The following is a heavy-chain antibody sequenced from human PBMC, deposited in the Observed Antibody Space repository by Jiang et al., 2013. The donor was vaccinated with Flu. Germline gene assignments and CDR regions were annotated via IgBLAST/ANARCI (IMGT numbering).Heavy chain of an antibody. CDR1: DSSFSTYV. CDR3: ARAVVTIFGVTAYFEY. V-gene: IGHV1-18*04. Sequence: SGAEVKQPGASVTVSCETSDSSFSTYVINWVRQAPGQGLEWMGRINPFNGETNYAQKLQDRVTMTADTSTNTAYLELRSLRSDDTAVYYCARAVVTIFGVTAYFEYWGQGTLVTVSS. D-gene: IGHD3-3*01. J-gene: IGHJ4*02. CDR2: INPFNGET.